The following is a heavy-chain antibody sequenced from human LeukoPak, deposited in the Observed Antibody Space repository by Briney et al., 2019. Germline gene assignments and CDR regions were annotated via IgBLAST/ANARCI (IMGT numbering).Heavy chain of an antibody. CDR3: VRGCNNIRCSGARMDV. V-gene: IGHV3-13*01. CDR1: GFTFSNYD. J-gene: IGHJ6*02. D-gene: IGHD2/OR15-2a*01. CDR2: IGTVGDA. Sequence: GGSLRLSCAASGFTFSNYDLHWVRHATGKGLEWVSSIGTVGDAYYSGSVKGRFTISRENAKNSWYLQMSSLRAGDTAVYYCVRGCNNIRCSGARMDVWGQGTTVTVSS.